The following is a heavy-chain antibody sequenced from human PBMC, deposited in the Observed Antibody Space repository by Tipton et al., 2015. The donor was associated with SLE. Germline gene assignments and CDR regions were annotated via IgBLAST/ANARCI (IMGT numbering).Heavy chain of an antibody. Sequence: TLSLTCTASNGSINAYYWSWIRQPPGKGLEWIGYIYYSGSTNYNPSLKSRVTISVDTSKNQFSLKLSSVTAADTAVYYCAREIGGGSNDYWGQGTLVTVSS. CDR2: IYYSGST. CDR1: NGSINAYY. CDR3: AREIGGGSNDY. V-gene: IGHV4-59*12. J-gene: IGHJ4*02. D-gene: IGHD1-26*01.